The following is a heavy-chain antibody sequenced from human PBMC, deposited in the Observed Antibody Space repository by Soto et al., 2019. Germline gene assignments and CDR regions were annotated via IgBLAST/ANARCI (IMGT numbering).Heavy chain of an antibody. Sequence: QVQLVQSGAEVKKPGASVKVSCKASGYTFTSYGISWVRQAPGQELEWMGWISAYNGNTNYAQKLQGRVTMTTDTSTSTAYMELRSLRSDDTAVYYCARDADVVVTYNWFDPWGQGTLVTVSS. V-gene: IGHV1-18*01. J-gene: IGHJ5*02. CDR3: ARDADVVVTYNWFDP. D-gene: IGHD2-15*01. CDR2: ISAYNGNT. CDR1: GYTFTSYG.